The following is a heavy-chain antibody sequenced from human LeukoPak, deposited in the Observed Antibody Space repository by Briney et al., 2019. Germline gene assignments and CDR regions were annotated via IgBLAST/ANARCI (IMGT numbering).Heavy chain of an antibody. CDR1: GYTFTSYD. J-gene: IGHJ4*02. CDR2: MNPNSGNT. V-gene: IGHV1-8*01. CDR3: ARGFWKSGSTLLGY. D-gene: IGHD3-10*01. Sequence: GASVKVSCKASGYTFTSYDINWVRQATGQGLEWMGWMNPNSGNTGYAQKFQGRVTMTRNTSISTAYMELSSLRSEDAAVYYCARGFWKSGSTLLGYWGQGTLVTVSS.